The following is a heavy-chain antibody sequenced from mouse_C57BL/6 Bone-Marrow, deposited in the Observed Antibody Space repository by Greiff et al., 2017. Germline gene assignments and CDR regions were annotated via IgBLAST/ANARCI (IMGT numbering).Heavy chain of an antibody. D-gene: IGHD2-4*01. CDR2: IDPEDGET. J-gene: IGHJ2*01. CDR1: GFNIKDYY. V-gene: IGHV14-2*01. Sequence: VQLQQSGAELVKPGASVKLSCTASGFNIKDYYMHWVKKRTEQGLEWIGRIDPEDGETKYAPKFRGKATITTDTSSNTAYLQLSSLTTEDTAVYYCARGRAMITAYFGYWGQGTTLTVSS. CDR3: ARGRAMITAYFGY.